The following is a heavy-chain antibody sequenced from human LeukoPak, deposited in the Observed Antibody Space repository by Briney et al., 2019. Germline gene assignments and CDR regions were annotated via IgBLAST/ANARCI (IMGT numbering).Heavy chain of an antibody. CDR3: AREMTMVINDAFDI. J-gene: IGHJ3*02. CDR1: GYTFTGYY. CDR2: SNPNSGGT. D-gene: IGHD4/OR15-4a*01. Sequence: ASVKVSCKASGYTFTGYYMHWVRHAPGQGLEWLGWSNPNSGGTNYAQKFQGRVTMTRDTSNSTAYMELSRQRSDDTAVYLCAREMTMVINDAFDIWGQGTMVTVSS. V-gene: IGHV1-2*02.